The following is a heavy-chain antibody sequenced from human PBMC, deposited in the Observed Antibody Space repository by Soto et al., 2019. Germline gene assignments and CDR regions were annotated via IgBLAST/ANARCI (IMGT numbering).Heavy chain of an antibody. J-gene: IGHJ6*03. CDR3: ARHQYYYYYMDV. Sequence: SETLSLTCAVYGGSFSGYYWSWIRQPPGKGLEWIGYIYYSGSTSYNPSLKSRVTISVDTSKNQFSLKLSSVTAADTAVYYCARHQYYYYYMDVWGKGTTVTVSS. CDR1: GGSFSGYY. CDR2: IYYSGST. V-gene: IGHV4-59*08.